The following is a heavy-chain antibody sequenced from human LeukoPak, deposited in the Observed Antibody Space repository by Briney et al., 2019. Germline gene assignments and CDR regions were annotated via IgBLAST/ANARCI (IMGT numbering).Heavy chain of an antibody. D-gene: IGHD3-22*01. V-gene: IGHV5-51*01. Sequence: GESLKISCKGSGYSFSTYWIGWVRQMPGKGLEWMGIIYPGDSDTRYSPSFQGQVTISADKSISTAYLQWSSLKASDTAMYYCARGYYDSSGPVGAFDIWGQGTMVTVSS. CDR3: ARGYYDSSGPVGAFDI. J-gene: IGHJ3*02. CDR1: GYSFSTYW. CDR2: IYPGDSDT.